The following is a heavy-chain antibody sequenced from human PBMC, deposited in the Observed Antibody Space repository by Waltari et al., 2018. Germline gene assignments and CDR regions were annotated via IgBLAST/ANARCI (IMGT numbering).Heavy chain of an antibody. CDR1: GDSISSLSG. V-gene: IGHV4-4*02. J-gene: IGHJ4*02. D-gene: IGHD2-15*01. Sequence: QLQESGPGLVESSGTLSLTCTVSGDSISSLSGWTWVRQPPGKGLEWIGEVFQSGSANYSPSLKSRVTLSVDKSTNQFFLTLNSVTAADTAMYYCAKISLHREGYSWGQGTLVTV. CDR3: AKISLHREGYS. CDR2: VFQSGSA.